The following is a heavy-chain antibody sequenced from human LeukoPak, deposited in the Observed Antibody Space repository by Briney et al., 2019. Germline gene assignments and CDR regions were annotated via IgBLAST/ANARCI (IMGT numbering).Heavy chain of an antibody. J-gene: IGHJ4*02. Sequence: VASVKVPCKASGYTFTSYYMHWVRQAPGQGLEWMGIINPSGGSTSYAQKFQGRVTMTRDTSTSTVYMELSSLRSEDTAVYYCARGQILSRGWYKHFDYWGQGTLVTVSS. CDR1: GYTFTSYY. CDR3: ARGQILSRGWYKHFDY. D-gene: IGHD6-19*01. V-gene: IGHV1-46*01. CDR2: INPSGGST.